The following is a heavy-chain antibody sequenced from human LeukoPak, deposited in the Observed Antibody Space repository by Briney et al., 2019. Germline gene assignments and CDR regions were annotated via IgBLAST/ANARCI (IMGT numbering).Heavy chain of an antibody. V-gene: IGHV4-4*02. J-gene: IGHJ5*02. CDR1: GDSINSLDL. CDR2: MYLSGTT. CDR3: ARGVVRYSSGWTLRFNWFDP. D-gene: IGHD6-19*01. Sequence: SETLSLTCTVSGDSINSLDLWSWVRQPPGKGLEWIGEMYLSGTTHSNPSVKSRVTISIDKSKNQFSLKLSSVTAADTAVYYCARGVVRYSSGWTLRFNWFDPWGQGTLVTVSS.